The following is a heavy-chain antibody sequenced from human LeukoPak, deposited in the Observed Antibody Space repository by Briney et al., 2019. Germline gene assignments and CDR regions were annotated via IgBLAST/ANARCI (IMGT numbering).Heavy chain of an antibody. V-gene: IGHV4-59*02. CDR1: GGSVSSYY. D-gene: IGHD6-19*01. CDR2: IYYSGST. J-gene: IGHJ4*02. CDR3: ARIGEGGWYDFDY. Sequence: PSETLSPTCTVSGGSVSSYYWSWIRQPPGKGLEWIGYIYYSGSTNYNPSLKSRVTISVDTSKNQFSLKLSSVTAADTAVYYCARIGEGGWYDFDYWGQGTLVTVSS.